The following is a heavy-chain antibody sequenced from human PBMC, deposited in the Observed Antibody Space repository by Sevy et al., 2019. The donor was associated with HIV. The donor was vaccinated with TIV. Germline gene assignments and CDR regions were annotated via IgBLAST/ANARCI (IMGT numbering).Heavy chain of an antibody. J-gene: IGHJ3*02. CDR3: ARTVTEDSSGDYSYAFDI. Sequence: SQTLSLTCAISGDSVSSNSDAWNWIRQSPSRGLEWLGRTYYRSKWYNDYAVSVKSRITINPDTSKNQFSLQLNSVTPEDTAVYYGARTVTEDSSGDYSYAFDIWGQGTMVTVSS. CDR1: GDSVSSNSDA. D-gene: IGHD3-22*01. V-gene: IGHV6-1*01. CDR2: TYYRSKWYN.